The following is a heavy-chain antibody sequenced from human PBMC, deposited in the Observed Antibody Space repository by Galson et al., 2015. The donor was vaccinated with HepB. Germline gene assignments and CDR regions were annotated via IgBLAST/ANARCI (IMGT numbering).Heavy chain of an antibody. Sequence: SCKASGGTFSSYAISWVRQAPGQGLEWMGGIIPIFGTANYAQKFQGRVTITADESTSTAYMELSSLRSEDTAVYYCATEEASGSYRLVYSPKGWFDPWGQGTLVTVSS. CDR3: ATEEASGSYRLVYSPKGWFDP. V-gene: IGHV1-69*01. CDR1: GGTFSSYA. D-gene: IGHD1-26*01. CDR2: IIPIFGTA. J-gene: IGHJ5*02.